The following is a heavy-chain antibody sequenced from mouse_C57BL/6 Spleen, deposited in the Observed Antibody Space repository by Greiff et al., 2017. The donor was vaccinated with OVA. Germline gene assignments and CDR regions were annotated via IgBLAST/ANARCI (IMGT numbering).Heavy chain of an antibody. CDR1: GFTFSDYG. V-gene: IGHV5-17*01. CDR2: ISSGSSTI. CDR3: ANYGYYYAMDY. D-gene: IGHD1-1*01. Sequence: EVMLVESGGGLVKPGGSLKLSCAASGFTFSDYGMHWVRQAPEKGLEWVAYISSGSSTIYYADTVKGRFTISRDNAKNTLFLQMISLRSEDTAMYYCANYGYYYAMDYWGQGTSVTVSS. J-gene: IGHJ4*01.